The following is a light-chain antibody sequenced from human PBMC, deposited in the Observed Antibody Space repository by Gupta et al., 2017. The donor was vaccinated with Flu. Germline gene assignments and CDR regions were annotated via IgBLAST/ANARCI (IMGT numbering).Light chain of an antibody. V-gene: IGKV3-20*01. CDR1: EAMENY. Sequence: EIVLTQSPGTLSLSPGQSASLSCRASEAMENYLAWYSQKPGQPPRLLIYGASTRATGIPERFSGGASGKDYTLTISRLEPDDFAVYYCQQYSSSPYNFGQGTNLEIK. CDR3: QQYSSSPYN. CDR2: GAS. J-gene: IGKJ2*01.